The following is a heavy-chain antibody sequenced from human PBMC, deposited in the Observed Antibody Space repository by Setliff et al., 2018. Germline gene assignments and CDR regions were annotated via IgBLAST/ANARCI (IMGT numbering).Heavy chain of an antibody. V-gene: IGHV4-4*07. CDR2: IYIGGSA. J-gene: IGHJ6*03. D-gene: IGHD6-19*01. CDR1: GGSISRYY. CDR3: AREQWLDPPGYYYMDV. Sequence: SETLSLTCTDYGGSISRYYWSWIRQPAGKGLEWIGHIYIGGSANYNPSLKSRVTMSIDTSKNQFSLKLNSVTAADMAVYYCAREQWLDPPGYYYMDVWAKGTTVTVSS.